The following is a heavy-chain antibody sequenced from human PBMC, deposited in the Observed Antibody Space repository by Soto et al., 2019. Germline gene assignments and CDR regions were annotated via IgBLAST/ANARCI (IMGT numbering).Heavy chain of an antibody. J-gene: IGHJ4*02. CDR2: MNPNTGNT. CDR3: ARRKERSGPYYLDY. CDR1: GYTFATYD. V-gene: IGHV1-8*01. Sequence: QVQLVQSGAEVKKPGASVKVSCKASGYTFATYDFAWVRQATGQGLEWMGWMNPNTGNTGYAQPFRGRVTRTRNTSITTAYMELSSLRSEDTVVYFCARRKERSGPYYLDYWGQGTMVTVSS. D-gene: IGHD6-25*01.